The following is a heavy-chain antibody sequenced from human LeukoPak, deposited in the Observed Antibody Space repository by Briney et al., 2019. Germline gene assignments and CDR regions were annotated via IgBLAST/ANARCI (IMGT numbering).Heavy chain of an antibody. D-gene: IGHD3-22*01. CDR2: ISYDGSNK. CDR3: ARDWRDSSGKFPNDAFDI. V-gene: IGHV3-30*03. Sequence: GGSLRLSCAASGFTFSSYGMHWVRQAPGKGLEWVAVISYDGSNKYYADSVKGRFTISRDNAKNSLYLQMNSLRAEDTAVYYCARDWRDSSGKFPNDAFDIWGQGTMVTVSS. J-gene: IGHJ3*02. CDR1: GFTFSSYG.